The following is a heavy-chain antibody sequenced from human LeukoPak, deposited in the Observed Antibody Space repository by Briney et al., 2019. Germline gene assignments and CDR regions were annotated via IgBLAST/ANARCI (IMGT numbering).Heavy chain of an antibody. V-gene: IGHV3-74*01. CDR2: INSDGSST. D-gene: IGHD4-17*01. CDR3: ARGGKNDYGDYVLDY. J-gene: IGHJ4*02. Sequence: GGSLRLSCAASGFTFSSYWMHWVRQAPWKELVWVSRINSDGSSTSYADSVKGRFTISRHNAKNTLYLQMNSLRAEDTAVYYCARGGKNDYGDYVLDYWGQGTLVTVSS. CDR1: GFTFSSYW.